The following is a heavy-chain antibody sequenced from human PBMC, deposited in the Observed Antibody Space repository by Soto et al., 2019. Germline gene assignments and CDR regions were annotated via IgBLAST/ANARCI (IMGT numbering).Heavy chain of an antibody. D-gene: IGHD2-15*01. Sequence: QVQLVQSGAEVKKPCSSVKVSCKASGGTFSSYAISWVLQSPGQVLEWMGGIIPIFGTANYAQKFQGRVTITADKSTSTAYMELSSLRSEDTAVYYCARGPNIVVVVAANRAKHWYFDLWGRGPLVTVSS. CDR1: GGTFSSYA. CDR3: ARGPNIVVVVAANRAKHWYFDL. V-gene: IGHV1-69*06. CDR2: IIPIFGTA. J-gene: IGHJ2*01.